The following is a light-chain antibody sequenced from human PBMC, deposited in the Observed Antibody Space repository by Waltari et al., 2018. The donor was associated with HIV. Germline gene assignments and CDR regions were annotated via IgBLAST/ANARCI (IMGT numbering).Light chain of an antibody. Sequence: DIQMTQSPSSLSASVGDRVTVTCRASQSIGDHLNWFQQRPGKAPTLLIFGASSLHSGVPTRFSGSGSGTDFTLTIHSLQPEDFATYWCQQSYTSSYTFGQGTRLEIK. CDR3: QQSYTSSYT. CDR1: QSIGDH. V-gene: IGKV1-39*01. CDR2: GAS. J-gene: IGKJ2*01.